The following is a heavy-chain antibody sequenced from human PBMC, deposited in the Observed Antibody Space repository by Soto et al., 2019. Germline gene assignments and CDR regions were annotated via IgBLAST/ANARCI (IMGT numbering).Heavy chain of an antibody. J-gene: IGHJ4*02. V-gene: IGHV3-30*18. CDR1: GFTFSSYG. D-gene: IGHD6-13*01. Sequence: GGSLRLSCAASGFTFSSYGMHWVRQAPGKGLEWVAVISYDGSNKYYAASVKGRFTISRNNSKNTLYLQMNSLGAEDTAVYYCAKDDSSSWADYWGQGTLVTVSS. CDR3: AKDDSSSWADY. CDR2: ISYDGSNK.